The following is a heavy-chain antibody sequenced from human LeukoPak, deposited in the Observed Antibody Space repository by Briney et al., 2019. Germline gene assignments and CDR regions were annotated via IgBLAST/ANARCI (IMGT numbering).Heavy chain of an antibody. CDR2: IMPLFGTA. Sequence: ASVKVSCKTSGGTFNNSAISWVRQAPGQGLKCLGGIMPLFGTAGYAQKFQGRVTITKDESTRTVYLELTSLTSDDTAVYYCARDVHGDYGSGWFDPWGQGTLVSVSS. CDR3: ARDVHGDYGSGWFDP. J-gene: IGHJ5*02. CDR1: GGTFNNSA. D-gene: IGHD4-17*01. V-gene: IGHV1-69*05.